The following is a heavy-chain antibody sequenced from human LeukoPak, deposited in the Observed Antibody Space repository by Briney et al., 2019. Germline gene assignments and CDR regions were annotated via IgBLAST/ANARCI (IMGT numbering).Heavy chain of an antibody. Sequence: SETLSLTCTVSGGSISGGGYYWGWIRQHPGKGLEWIGHIYYSGSTYYNPSLKSRVTISVDTSKNQFSLKLSSVTAADTAVYYCARSRSGYYGDVDYWGQGTLVTVSS. CDR2: IYYSGST. CDR3: ARSRSGYYGDVDY. D-gene: IGHD3-3*01. CDR1: GGSISGGGYY. V-gene: IGHV4-31*03. J-gene: IGHJ4*02.